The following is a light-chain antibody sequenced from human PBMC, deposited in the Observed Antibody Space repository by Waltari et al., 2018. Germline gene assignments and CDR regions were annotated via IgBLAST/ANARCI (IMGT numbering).Light chain of an antibody. CDR1: RSVNIN. CDR3: QQYNYWPIS. Sequence: LVMTQSPSPLSVSPGESVTLSCRAGRSVNINVAWYQQNPGQAPRLLIHDASSEATGVPARFRAGGSGTDFTFTISSLQSEDSAVYYCQQYNYWPISFGQGTRLEIK. J-gene: IGKJ5*01. V-gene: IGKV3-15*01. CDR2: DAS.